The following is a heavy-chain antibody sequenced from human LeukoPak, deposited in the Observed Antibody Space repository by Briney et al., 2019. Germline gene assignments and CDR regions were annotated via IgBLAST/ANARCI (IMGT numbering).Heavy chain of an antibody. CDR2: IYYSGST. J-gene: IGHJ4*02. Sequence: SETLSLTCSLPGGSVRSTYWSLIRQSPGKGLEWIGYIYYSGSTKYNPSLKSRVTLSVDTSKTQLSLKLTSVAAADTAIYYCXRGXDXXRXXXXSEYWXQGTQVTVS. CDR3: XRGXDXXRXXXXSEY. V-gene: IGHV4-59*02. CDR1: GGSVRSTY.